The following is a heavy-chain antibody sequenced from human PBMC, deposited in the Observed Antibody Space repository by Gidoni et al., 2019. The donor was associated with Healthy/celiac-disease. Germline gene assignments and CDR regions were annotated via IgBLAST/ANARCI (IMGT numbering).Heavy chain of an antibody. CDR2: IIPIFGTA. CDR3: ARVGSGTTVTTFSSAKQPPWYFDL. J-gene: IGHJ2*01. D-gene: IGHD4-17*01. Sequence: QVQLVQSGAEVKKPGSSVKVSCKASGGTFRSYAISWVRQAPGQGLGWLGGIIPIFGTANDVQKFQGRVTITAGESTSTAYMELSSLRSEDTAVYYCARVGSGTTVTTFSSAKQPPWYFDLWGRGTLVTVSS. CDR1: GGTFRSYA. V-gene: IGHV1-69*01.